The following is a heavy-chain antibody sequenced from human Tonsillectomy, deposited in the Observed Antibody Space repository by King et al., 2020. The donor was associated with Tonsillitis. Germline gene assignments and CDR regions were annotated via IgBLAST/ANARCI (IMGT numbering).Heavy chain of an antibody. Sequence: VQLVQSGGGVVQPGRSLRLSCAASGFTFSNFAMHWVRQTPGKGLEWVAVTSYDGDKNYYADSAKGRFTISRDNSKNTLYLQMNSLRVEDTAEYYCARALTGDWNPLDYWGQGTLVTVSS. V-gene: IGHV3-30*04. D-gene: IGHD7-27*01. J-gene: IGHJ4*02. CDR3: ARALTGDWNPLDY. CDR2: TSYDGDKN. CDR1: GFTFSNFA.